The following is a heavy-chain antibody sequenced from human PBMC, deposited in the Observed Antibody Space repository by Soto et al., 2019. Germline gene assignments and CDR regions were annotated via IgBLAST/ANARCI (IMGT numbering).Heavy chain of an antibody. D-gene: IGHD2-15*01. CDR2: INAGNGNT. Sequence: ASVKVSCKASGYTFTSYAMHWVRQAPGQRLEWMGWINAGNGNTIYAQKFQGRVTMTEDTSTDTAYMELSSLRSEDTAVYYCATDLGYCSGGSCYFDYWGQGTLVTVSS. J-gene: IGHJ4*02. CDR3: ATDLGYCSGGSCYFDY. CDR1: GYTFTSYA. V-gene: IGHV1-3*01.